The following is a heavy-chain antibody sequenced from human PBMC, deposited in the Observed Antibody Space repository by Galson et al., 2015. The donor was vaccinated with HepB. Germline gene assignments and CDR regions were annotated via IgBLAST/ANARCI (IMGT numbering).Heavy chain of an antibody. CDR3: AGAMVRGVTYYYYYGMDV. J-gene: IGHJ6*02. Sequence: SLRLSCAGSGFTFSNSAMHWVRQAPGKGLEWVTFISYDGNSKYYADSVKGRFTISRDNSKNTVYLQMNSLRAEDTAVYYCAGAMVRGVTYYYYYGMDVWGLGTPVTVSS. CDR1: GFTFSNSA. D-gene: IGHD3-10*01. V-gene: IGHV3-30-3*01. CDR2: ISYDGNSK.